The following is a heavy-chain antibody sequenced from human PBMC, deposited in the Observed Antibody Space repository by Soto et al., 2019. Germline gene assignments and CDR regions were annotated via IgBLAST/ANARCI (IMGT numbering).Heavy chain of an antibody. CDR1: GYTFTSYG. D-gene: IGHD3-22*01. V-gene: IGHV1-18*01. J-gene: IGHJ4*02. CDR2: ISAYNGNT. CDR3: ARDSYYYDSSGYYPDFDY. Sequence: QVQLVQSGAEVKKPGASVKVSCKASGYTFTSYGISWVRQAPGQGLEWMGWISAYNGNTNYAQKLQGRVTMTTDTSTRTAYMELRSLRSDDTAVYYCARDSYYYDSSGYYPDFDYWGQGTLVTVSS.